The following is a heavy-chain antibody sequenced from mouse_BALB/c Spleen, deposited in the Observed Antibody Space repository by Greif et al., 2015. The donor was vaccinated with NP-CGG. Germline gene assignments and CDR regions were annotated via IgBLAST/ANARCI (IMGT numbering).Heavy chain of an antibody. D-gene: IGHD3-3*01. CDR1: GYTFTSYW. V-gene: IGHV1-7*01. Sequence: LVESGAELAKPGASVKMSCKASGYTFTSYWMHWVKQRPGQGLEWIGYINPSTGYTEYNQKFKDKATLTADKSSSTAYMQLSSLTSEDSAVYYCARGRDGDYWGQGTTLTVSS. CDR2: INPSTGYT. J-gene: IGHJ2*01. CDR3: ARGRDGDY.